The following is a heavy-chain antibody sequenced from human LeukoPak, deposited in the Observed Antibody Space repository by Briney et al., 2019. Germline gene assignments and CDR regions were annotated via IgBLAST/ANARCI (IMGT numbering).Heavy chain of an antibody. CDR3: ARVSKDDILTGNWFDP. Sequence: ASVKVSCKASGYTFTGYYMHWVRQAPGQGLEWMGWINPNSGGTNYAQKFQGRVTMTRDTSISTAYMELSRLRSDDTAVYYCARVSKDDILTGNWFDPWGQGTLVTVSS. D-gene: IGHD3-9*01. CDR2: INPNSGGT. J-gene: IGHJ5*02. V-gene: IGHV1-2*02. CDR1: GYTFTGYY.